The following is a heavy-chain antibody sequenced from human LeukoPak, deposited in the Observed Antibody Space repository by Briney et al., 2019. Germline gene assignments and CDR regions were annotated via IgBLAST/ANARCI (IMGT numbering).Heavy chain of an antibody. CDR3: ARGDCSGGSCYLSLTTIDY. V-gene: IGHV4-59*01. CDR1: GGSISSYY. CDR2: IYYSGST. Sequence: SETLSLTCTVSGGSISSYYWSWLRQPPGKGLEWIGYIYYSGSTNYNPSLKSRVTISVDTSKNQFSLKLSSVTAADTAVYYCARGDCSGGSCYLSLTTIDYWGQGTLVTVSS. D-gene: IGHD2-15*01. J-gene: IGHJ4*02.